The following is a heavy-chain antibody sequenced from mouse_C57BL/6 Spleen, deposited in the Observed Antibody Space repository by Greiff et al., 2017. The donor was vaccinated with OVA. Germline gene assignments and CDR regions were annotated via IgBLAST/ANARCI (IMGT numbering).Heavy chain of an antibody. V-gene: IGHV14-4*01. CDR2: IDPENGDT. CDR1: GFNIKDDY. D-gene: IGHD4-1*01. CDR3: TTGGANWERFAY. J-gene: IGHJ3*01. Sequence: EVQLQQSGAELVRPGASVKLSCTASGFNIKDDYMHWVKQRPEQGLEWIGWIDPENGDTEYASKFQGKATITADTSSNTAYLQLSSLTSEDTAVYYCTTGGANWERFAYWGQGTLVTVSA.